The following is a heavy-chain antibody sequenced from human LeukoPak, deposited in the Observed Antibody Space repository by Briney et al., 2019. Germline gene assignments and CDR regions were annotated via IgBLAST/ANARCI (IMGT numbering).Heavy chain of an antibody. V-gene: IGHV3-48*04. Sequence: AGGSLRLSCAASGFTFSSYSMNWVRQAPGKGLEWVSYISSSGSTIYYADSVKGRFTISRDNAKNSLYLQMNSLRAEDTAVYYCAREIYCSAGSCYERYFDYWGQGTLVTVSS. CDR3: AREIYCSAGSCYERYFDY. J-gene: IGHJ4*02. CDR1: GFTFSSYS. CDR2: ISSSGSTI. D-gene: IGHD2-15*01.